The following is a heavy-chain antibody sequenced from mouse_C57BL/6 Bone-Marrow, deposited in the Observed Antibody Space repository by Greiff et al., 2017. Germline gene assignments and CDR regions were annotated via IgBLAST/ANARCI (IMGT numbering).Heavy chain of an antibody. Sequence: VQLQQPGAELVRPGASVKLSCTASGFNIKDDYMHWVKQRPEQGLEWIGWIDPENGDTEYASKFQGKATITADTSSNTAYLQLSSLTSEDTAVYYCTTDGCYAMDYWGQGTSVTVSS. CDR1: GFNIKDDY. J-gene: IGHJ4*01. D-gene: IGHD2-3*01. CDR2: IDPENGDT. CDR3: TTDGCYAMDY. V-gene: IGHV14-4*01.